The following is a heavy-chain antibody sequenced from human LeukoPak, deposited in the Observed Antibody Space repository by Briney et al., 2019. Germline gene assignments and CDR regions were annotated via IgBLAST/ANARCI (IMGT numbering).Heavy chain of an antibody. J-gene: IGHJ3*02. CDR1: GFTFSSYW. V-gene: IGHV3-7*01. Sequence: GGSLRLSCAASGFTFSSYWMSWVRQAPGKGLEWVANIKQDGSEKYYVDSVKGRFTISRDNAENSLYLQMNSLRAEDTAVYYCARVRTDGYLMYDAFDIWGQGTMVTVSS. CDR3: ARVRTDGYLMYDAFDI. D-gene: IGHD5-24*01. CDR2: IKQDGSEK.